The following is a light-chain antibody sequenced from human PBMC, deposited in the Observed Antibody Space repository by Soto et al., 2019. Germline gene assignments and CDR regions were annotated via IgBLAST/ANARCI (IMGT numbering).Light chain of an antibody. CDR1: QSVSSY. Sequence: EIVLTQSPATLSLSPGERATLSCRASQSVSSYLAWYQQKPGQAPMLLIYAATNRATDIPARFSGSGSGTDFTLTISSLEPEDFAVYYCQQRSNWPRTFGQGTKVEIK. CDR2: AAT. V-gene: IGKV3-11*01. J-gene: IGKJ1*01. CDR3: QQRSNWPRT.